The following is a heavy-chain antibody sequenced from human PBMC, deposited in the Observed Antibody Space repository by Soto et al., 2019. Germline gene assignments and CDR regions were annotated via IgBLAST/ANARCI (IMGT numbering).Heavy chain of an antibody. D-gene: IGHD1-26*01. CDR3: AKYRELIGQNYLDV. CDR1: GFTCSGYA. CDR2: LSGSGGST. V-gene: IGHV3-23*01. J-gene: IGHJ6*03. Sequence: EGRLFESAGGLVQPGGSLRLSCAASGFTCSGYAMSWVRQAPGKGLEWVSSLSGSGGSTYYADSVKGRFTISRDNSKKTLYLQMDSLRAEDTAVYYCAKYRELIGQNYLDVLGKGTTGTVSS.